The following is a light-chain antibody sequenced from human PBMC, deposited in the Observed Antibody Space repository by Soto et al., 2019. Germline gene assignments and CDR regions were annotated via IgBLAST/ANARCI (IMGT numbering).Light chain of an antibody. V-gene: IGLV2-11*01. J-gene: IGLJ3*02. CDR3: CSYAGSYTWV. Sequence: QSALTQPHSVSGSPGQSVTISCTGTSSDVGGYNYVSWYQQYPGIAPKLMIYDVSKRPSGVPDRFFGSKSGNTASLTISGLQAEDEGDYYCCSYAGSYTWVFGGGTKLTVL. CDR2: DVS. CDR1: SSDVGGYNY.